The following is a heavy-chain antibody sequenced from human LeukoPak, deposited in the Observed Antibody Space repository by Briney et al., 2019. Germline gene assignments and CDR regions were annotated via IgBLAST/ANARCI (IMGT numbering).Heavy chain of an antibody. V-gene: IGHV4-39*07. Sequence: SETLSLTCTVSGVSISSSNSYWGWIRPPPGKGLEWIGEINHSGSTNYNPSLKSRVTISVDTSKNQFSLKLSSVTAADTAVYYCARDVYSGYDLAYWGQGTLVTVSS. D-gene: IGHD5-12*01. CDR1: GVSISSSNSY. J-gene: IGHJ4*02. CDR2: INHSGST. CDR3: ARDVYSGYDLAY.